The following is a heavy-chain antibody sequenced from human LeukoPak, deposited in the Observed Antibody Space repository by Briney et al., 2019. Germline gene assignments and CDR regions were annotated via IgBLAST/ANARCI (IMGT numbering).Heavy chain of an antibody. Sequence: PSETLSLTCTVSGGSISSSSYYWSWIRQPAGKGLEWIGRIYTSGSTNYNPSLKSRVTMSVDTSKNQFSLKLSSVTAADTAVYYCARGRIAAAGRNWFDPWGQGTLVTDSS. D-gene: IGHD6-13*01. CDR2: IYTSGST. V-gene: IGHV4-61*02. CDR3: ARGRIAAAGRNWFDP. CDR1: GGSISSSSYY. J-gene: IGHJ5*02.